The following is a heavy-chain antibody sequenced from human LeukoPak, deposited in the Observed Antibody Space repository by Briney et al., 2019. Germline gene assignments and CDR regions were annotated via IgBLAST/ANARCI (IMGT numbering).Heavy chain of an antibody. CDR1: GFTFSSYS. Sequence: GGSLRLSCAASGFTFSSYSMNWVRQAPGKGLEWVSGISGSGGSTYYADSVRGRFTISRDNSKNTLYLQMNSLRVEDAAVYYCARADYGANSLVSAFDIWGQGTMVTVSS. CDR3: ARADYGANSLVSAFDI. CDR2: ISGSGGST. J-gene: IGHJ3*02. V-gene: IGHV3-23*01. D-gene: IGHD4-23*01.